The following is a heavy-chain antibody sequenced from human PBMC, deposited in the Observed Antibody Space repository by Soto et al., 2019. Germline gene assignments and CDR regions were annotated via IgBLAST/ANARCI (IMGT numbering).Heavy chain of an antibody. CDR3: ARSPRSSPYFDY. Sequence: GESLKISCQCSGYTFSNFWIGWVRQLPGKGLEWMGIIYPGDHETRYSPSFHGKVTISADKSINTAYLQWNSLEASDTAFYFCARSPRSSPYFDYWGQGALVTVS. V-gene: IGHV5-51*01. CDR2: IYPGDHET. J-gene: IGHJ4*02. D-gene: IGHD6-13*01. CDR1: GYTFSNFW.